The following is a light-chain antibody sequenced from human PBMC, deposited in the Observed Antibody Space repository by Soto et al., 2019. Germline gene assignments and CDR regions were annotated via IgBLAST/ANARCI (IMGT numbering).Light chain of an antibody. V-gene: IGLV4-69*01. CDR3: QTWGTGSLIGV. CDR2: LNSDGSH. CDR1: SGHSSYA. Sequence: QLVLTQSPSASASLGASVKLTCTLSSGHSSYAIAWHQQQPEKGPRYLMKLNSDGSHSKGDGIPDRFSGSSSGAERYLTISSLQSEDEADYYCQTWGTGSLIGVFGGGTKLTVL. J-gene: IGLJ3*02.